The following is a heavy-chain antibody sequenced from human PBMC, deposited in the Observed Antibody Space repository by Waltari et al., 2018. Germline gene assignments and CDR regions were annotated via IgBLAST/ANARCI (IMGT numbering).Heavy chain of an antibody. V-gene: IGHV3-11*04. D-gene: IGHD6-19*01. CDR3: TKDDFNNGWSLGEF. J-gene: IGHJ4*02. CDR1: GFTFSDDY. Sequence: QVQLVESGGGLVEPGGSLRLSCAASGFTFSDDYMTWIRQAPGKGLELISYISDNGDTIYYADSVRGRFTISRDNAKKSLFLQMNSLTAADTALYFCTKDDFNNGWSLGEFWGQGALVTVSS. CDR2: ISDNGDTI.